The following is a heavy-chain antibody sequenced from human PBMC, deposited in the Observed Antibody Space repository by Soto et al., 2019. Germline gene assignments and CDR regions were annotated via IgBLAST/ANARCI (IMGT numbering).Heavy chain of an antibody. CDR3: ARDWVAKYSSSWYLQTYFDY. V-gene: IGHV3-30-3*01. Sequence: QVQLVESGGGVVQPGRSLRLSCAASGFTFSSYAMHWFRQAPVKGLEWVAVISYDGSNKYYADSVKGRFTISRDNSKNTLYLQMNSLRAEDTAVYYCARDWVAKYSSSWYLQTYFDYWGQGTLVTVSS. J-gene: IGHJ4*02. CDR2: ISYDGSNK. D-gene: IGHD6-13*01. CDR1: GFTFSSYA.